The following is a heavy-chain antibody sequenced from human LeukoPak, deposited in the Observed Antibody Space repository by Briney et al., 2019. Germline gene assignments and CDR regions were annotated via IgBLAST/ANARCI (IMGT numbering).Heavy chain of an antibody. CDR2: INHSGST. CDR1: GGSFSGYY. J-gene: IGHJ6*02. D-gene: IGHD5-18*01. Sequence: SETLSLTCAVYGGSFSGYYWSWIRQPPGKGLEWIGEINHSGSTNYNPSLKSRVTISVDTSKNQFSLKLSSVTAADTAVYYCARVIGGYSYSARNYGMDVWGQGTTVTVSS. V-gene: IGHV4-34*01. CDR3: ARVIGGYSYSARNYGMDV.